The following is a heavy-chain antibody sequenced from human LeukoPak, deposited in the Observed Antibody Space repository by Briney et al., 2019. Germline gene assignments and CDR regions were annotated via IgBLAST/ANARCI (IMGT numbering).Heavy chain of an antibody. V-gene: IGHV4-34*01. CDR3: ARGGYSSSWRYYYYMDV. D-gene: IGHD6-13*01. CDR1: GGPFTTYY. J-gene: IGHJ6*03. Sequence: SETLSLTCAVYGGPFTTYYWSWIRQPPGKGLEWIGDIYHTGTTTYNPSLKSRVTISVDTSKNHFSLKLSSVTAADTAVYYCARGGYSSSWRYYYYMDVWGKGTTVTVSS. CDR2: IYHTGTT.